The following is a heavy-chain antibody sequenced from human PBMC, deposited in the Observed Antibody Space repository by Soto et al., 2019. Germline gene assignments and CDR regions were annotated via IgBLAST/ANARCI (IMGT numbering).Heavy chain of an antibody. CDR3: ARDVDVDIVATSGSAPGY. V-gene: IGHV1-18*01. D-gene: IGHD5-12*01. J-gene: IGHJ4*02. CDR1: GGTFSSYA. CDR2: ISANNGNT. Sequence: ASVKVSCKASGGTFSSYAISWVRQAPGQGLEWMGGISANNGNTNYAQKLQGRVTMTTDTSTSTAYMELRSLRSDDTAVYYCARDVDVDIVATSGSAPGYWGQGTLVTVSS.